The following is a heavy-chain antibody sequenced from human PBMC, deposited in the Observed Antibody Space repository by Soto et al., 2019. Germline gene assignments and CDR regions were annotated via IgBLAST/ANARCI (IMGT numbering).Heavy chain of an antibody. V-gene: IGHV4-31*03. CDR2: IYYSGST. Sequence: KSSETLSLTCTVSGGSISSGGYYWSWIRQHPGKGLEWIGYIYYSGSTYYNPSLKSRVTISVDTSKNQFSLKLSSVTAADTAVYYCARDPMPLNYDFWSGSYYYAMEVWGQGTKVTVSS. CDR1: GGSISSGGYY. D-gene: IGHD3-3*01. CDR3: ARDPMPLNYDFWSGSYYYAMEV. J-gene: IGHJ6*02.